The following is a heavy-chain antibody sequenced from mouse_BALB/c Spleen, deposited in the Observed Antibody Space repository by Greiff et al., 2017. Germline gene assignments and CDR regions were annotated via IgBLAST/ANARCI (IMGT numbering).Heavy chain of an antibody. D-gene: IGHD1-1*01. Sequence: QVQLQQSGPSLVQPSQSLSITCTVSGFSLTSYGVHWVRQSPGKGLEWLGVIWRGGSTDYNAAFMSRLSITKDNSKSQVFFKMNSLQADDTAIYYCAKNRATVVATDYAMDYWGQGTSVTVSS. CDR2: IWRGGST. CDR3: AKNRATVVATDYAMDY. CDR1: GFSLTSYG. J-gene: IGHJ4*01. V-gene: IGHV2-5-1*01.